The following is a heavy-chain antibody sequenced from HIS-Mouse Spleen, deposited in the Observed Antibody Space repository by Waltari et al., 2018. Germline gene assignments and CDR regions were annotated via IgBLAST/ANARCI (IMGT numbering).Heavy chain of an antibody. CDR1: GFTFSSYG. V-gene: IGHV3-30*18. J-gene: IGHJ5*02. Sequence: GGGVVQPGRSLRLSCAASGFTFSSYGMHWVRQAPGKGLEWVAVISYDGSNKYYADSVKGRFTISRDNSKNTLYLQMNSLRAEDTAVYYCAKEYSSSHNWFDPWGQGTLVTVSS. D-gene: IGHD6-13*01. CDR2: ISYDGSNK. CDR3: AKEYSSSHNWFDP.